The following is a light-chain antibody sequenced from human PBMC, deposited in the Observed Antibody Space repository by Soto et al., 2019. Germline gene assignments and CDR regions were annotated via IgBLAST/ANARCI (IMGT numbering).Light chain of an antibody. CDR3: QVWDISTDPNYV. V-gene: IGLV3-21*02. CDR1: SIGSKS. CDR2: DDR. Sequence: SYELTQPPSVSVAPGQTARITCGGNSIGSKSVHWYQQKPGQAPVLVAYDDRDRPSGIPERLSGSNSENTATLTISRVEAGDEADYYCQVWDISTDPNYVFGPGTKVTVL. J-gene: IGLJ1*01.